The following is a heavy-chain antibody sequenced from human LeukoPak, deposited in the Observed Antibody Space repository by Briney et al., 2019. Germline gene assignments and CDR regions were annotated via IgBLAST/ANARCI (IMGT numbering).Heavy chain of an antibody. J-gene: IGHJ6*03. V-gene: IGHV1-24*01. CDR2: FDPEDGET. CDR1: GYTLSELS. Sequence: ASVKVSCKVSGYTLSELSMHWVRQAPGKGLEWMGGFDPEDGETIYTQKFQGRVIMTEDTSTDTAYMELSSLRSEDTAMYYCATVPRPPRWGLLPGDYYYYMDVWGKGTTVTVSS. D-gene: IGHD1-26*01. CDR3: ATVPRPPRWGLLPGDYYYYMDV.